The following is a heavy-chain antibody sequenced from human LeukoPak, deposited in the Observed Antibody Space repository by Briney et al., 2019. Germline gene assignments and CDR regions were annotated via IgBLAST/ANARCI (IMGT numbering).Heavy chain of an antibody. CDR2: IYYSGST. CDR3: ARDGGEVGASTWFDP. D-gene: IGHD1-26*01. Sequence: SETLSLTCTVSGGSISSYYWSWIRQPPGKGLEWMGNIYYSGSTNYNSSLKSRVTISVDTSMNQFSLRLTSVTAADTAVYYCARDGGEVGASTWFDPWGQGTLVTVSS. CDR1: GGSISSYY. J-gene: IGHJ5*02. V-gene: IGHV4-59*01.